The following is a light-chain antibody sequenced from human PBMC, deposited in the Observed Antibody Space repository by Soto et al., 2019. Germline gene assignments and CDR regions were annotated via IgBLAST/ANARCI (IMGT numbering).Light chain of an antibody. V-gene: IGLV2-8*01. CDR2: EVS. Sequence: QSVLTQPPSASGSPGQSVTISCTGTSSDVGAYKYVSWYQQYPGKALKLMIYEVSKRPSGAPYRFSGSKSGNTASLTVSGLQADDEADYSGTSYVGSNIWVFGGGTQLTVL. CDR3: TSYVGSNIWV. CDR1: SSDVGAYKY. J-gene: IGLJ3*02.